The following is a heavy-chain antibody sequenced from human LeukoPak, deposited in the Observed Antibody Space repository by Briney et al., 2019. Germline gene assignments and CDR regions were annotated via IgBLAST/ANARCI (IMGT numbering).Heavy chain of an antibody. CDR1: GGSISSGSYY. V-gene: IGHV4-61*02. CDR2: IYTSGST. CDR3: ARGTLLLWFGELSSGWFDP. J-gene: IGHJ5*02. Sequence: SETLSLTCTVSGGSISSGSYYWSWIRQPAGRGLECIGRIYTSGSTNYNPSLKSRVTISVDTSKNQFSLKLSSVTAADTAVYYCARGTLLLWFGELSSGWFDPWGQGTLVTVSS. D-gene: IGHD3-10*01.